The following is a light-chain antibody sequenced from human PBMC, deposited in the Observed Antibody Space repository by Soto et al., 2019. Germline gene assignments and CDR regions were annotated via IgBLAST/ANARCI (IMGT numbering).Light chain of an antibody. Sequence: DLKMTQSPSSLTAAVGDRVTLTCQASENVSDYVNWYQQKPGRAPKLLIYDASKLETGVPSRFSGRGSGTDFSFTIRDLLPEDFATYYCQLYKNVILTFGGGTRVDI. CDR3: QLYKNVILT. CDR2: DAS. V-gene: IGKV1-33*01. J-gene: IGKJ4*01. CDR1: ENVSDY.